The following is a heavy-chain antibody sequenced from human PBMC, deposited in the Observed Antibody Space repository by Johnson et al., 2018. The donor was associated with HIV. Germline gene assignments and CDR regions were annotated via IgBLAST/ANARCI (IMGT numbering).Heavy chain of an antibody. D-gene: IGHD2-2*01. CDR2: IWYDGSSK. CDR1: GFTFSSYG. Sequence: QVQLVESGGGVVQPGRSLRLSCAASGFTFSSYGMHWVRQAPGKGLEWVSLIWYDGSSKYYADSVKGRFTISRDNSKNTLYLQMNSLRAEDTAVYYCARGGSSTSLDAFDIWGQGTMVTVSS. CDR3: ARGGSSTSLDAFDI. J-gene: IGHJ3*02. V-gene: IGHV3-33*01.